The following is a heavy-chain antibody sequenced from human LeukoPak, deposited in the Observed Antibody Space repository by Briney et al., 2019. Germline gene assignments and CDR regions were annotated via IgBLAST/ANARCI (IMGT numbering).Heavy chain of an antibody. CDR3: ARDEGDQWQPLDY. V-gene: IGHV3-74*01. CDR2: IDSDGSST. Sequence: GGSLRLSGAASGFTFSSYWMHWVRQAPGKGLVWVSRIDSDGSSTIYAASVKGRFTISRDNAKNTLYLQMNSLKAEDTAVYYCARDEGDQWQPLDYWGQGTLVTVSS. J-gene: IGHJ4*02. CDR1: GFTFSSYW. D-gene: IGHD6-19*01.